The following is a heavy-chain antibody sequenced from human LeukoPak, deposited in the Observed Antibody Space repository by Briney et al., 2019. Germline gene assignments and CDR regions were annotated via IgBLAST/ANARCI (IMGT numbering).Heavy chain of an antibody. J-gene: IGHJ3*02. Sequence: GGSLRLSCASSGFTFSSYWMSWVRQAPGKGLEWVANIKQDGSEKYYVDSVKRRFTISRDNAKNSLYLQMNSLRAEDTAVYYCARAKPLTYYDILTEAFDIWGQGTMVTVSS. D-gene: IGHD3-9*01. V-gene: IGHV3-7*01. CDR1: GFTFSSYW. CDR2: IKQDGSEK. CDR3: ARAKPLTYYDILTEAFDI.